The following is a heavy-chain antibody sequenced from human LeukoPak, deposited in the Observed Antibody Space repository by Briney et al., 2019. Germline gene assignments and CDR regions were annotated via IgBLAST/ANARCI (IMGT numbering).Heavy chain of an antibody. Sequence: SETLSLTCTVSGGSISSSSYYWGWIRQPPGKGLEWIGSIYYSGSTYYNPSLKSRVTISVDTSKNQFSLKLSSVTAADTAVYYCARLGDLKPPHFDYWGQGTLVTVSS. V-gene: IGHV4-39*01. D-gene: IGHD3-16*01. J-gene: IGHJ4*02. CDR2: IYYSGST. CDR3: ARLGDLKPPHFDY. CDR1: GGSISSSSYY.